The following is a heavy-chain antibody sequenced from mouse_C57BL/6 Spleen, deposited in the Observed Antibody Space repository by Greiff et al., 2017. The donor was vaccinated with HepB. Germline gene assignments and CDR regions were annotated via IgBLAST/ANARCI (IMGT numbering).Heavy chain of an antibody. J-gene: IGHJ1*03. CDR1: GYTFTSYW. V-gene: IGHV1-50*01. CDR3: ANGNYSWYFDV. Sequence: QVQLKQPGAELVKPGASVKLSCKASGYTFTSYWMQWVKQRPGQGLEWIGEIDPSDSYTNYNQKFKGKATLTVDTSSSTAYMQLSSLTSEDSAVYYCANGNYSWYFDVWGTGTTVTVAS. CDR2: IDPSDSYT. D-gene: IGHD2-1*01.